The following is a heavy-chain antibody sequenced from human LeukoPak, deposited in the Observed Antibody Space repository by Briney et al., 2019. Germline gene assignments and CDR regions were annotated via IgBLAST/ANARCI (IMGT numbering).Heavy chain of an antibody. V-gene: IGHV4-59*12. CDR2: IYYSGST. D-gene: IGHD1-7*01. CDR3: ARDTNWNYAPSYYFDY. Sequence: PSETLSLTCTVSGGSISSYYWSWIRQPPGKGLEWIGYIYYSGSTNYNPSLKSRVTISVDTSKNQFSLKLSSVTAADTAVYYCARDTNWNYAPSYYFDYWGQGTLVTVSS. CDR1: GGSISSYY. J-gene: IGHJ4*02.